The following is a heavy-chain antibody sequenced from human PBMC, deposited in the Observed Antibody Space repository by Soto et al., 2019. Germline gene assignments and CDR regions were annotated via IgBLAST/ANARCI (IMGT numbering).Heavy chain of an antibody. CDR2: ISAYNGNT. J-gene: IGHJ5*02. D-gene: IGHD2-15*01. Sequence: QVQLVQSGAEVKKPGASVKVSCKASGYTFTSYGISWVRQAPGQGLEWMGWISAYNGNTNYAQKLQGRVTMTTDTATSTAYTELRSLRSDDTAVYYCAREAYCSGGSCGRWFDPWGQGTLVTVSS. CDR1: GYTFTSYG. CDR3: AREAYCSGGSCGRWFDP. V-gene: IGHV1-18*01.